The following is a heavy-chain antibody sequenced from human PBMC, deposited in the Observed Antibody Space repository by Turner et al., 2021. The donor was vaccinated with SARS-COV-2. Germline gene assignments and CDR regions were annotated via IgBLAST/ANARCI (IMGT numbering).Heavy chain of an antibody. CDR1: GVPFRSYG. V-gene: IGHV3-30*18. CDR2: ISYDGSNK. J-gene: IGHJ4*02. CDR3: AKGLGGYCSGGSCYSGIVDY. D-gene: IGHD2-15*01. Sequence: QVQLVESGGGVVQPGRSLRLSCAASGVPFRSYGMHWVRQAPGKGLEWVAVISYDGSNKYYADSVKGRFTISRDNSKNTLYLQMNSLRAEDTAVYYCAKGLGGYCSGGSCYSGIVDYWGQGTLVTVSS.